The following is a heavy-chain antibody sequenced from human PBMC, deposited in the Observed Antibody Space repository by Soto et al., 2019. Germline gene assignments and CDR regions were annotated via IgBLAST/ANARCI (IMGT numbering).Heavy chain of an antibody. CDR1: GCTFIGYA. CDR2: ISGSAGSI. Sequence: PGGSLILSCAASGCTFIGYAMSWVRKKPGKGLEWVSAISGSAGSIYYADSVKGRFTISRDNSMNTLYLQMNSLRAEDTAVYYCASNMVFGEYGMDVWGQGTTVTVSS. D-gene: IGHD3-10*02. J-gene: IGHJ6*02. V-gene: IGHV3-23*01. CDR3: ASNMVFGEYGMDV.